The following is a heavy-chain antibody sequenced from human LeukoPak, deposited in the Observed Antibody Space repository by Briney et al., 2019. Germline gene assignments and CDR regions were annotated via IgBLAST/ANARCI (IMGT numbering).Heavy chain of an antibody. CDR2: INLKGGGT. CDR1: GYTFTGYY. CDR3: ATVGPLGGYCYGYRGPADY. J-gene: IGHJ4*02. D-gene: IGHD5-18*01. Sequence: ASVKVSCKDSGYTFTGYYMHCVRQAPGQGVEWVRRINLKGGGTNYAQKFEGRVTMTRDTTISTAYMELSRLRSDDTAVYYCATVGPLGGYCYGYRGPADYWGQGTLVTVSS. V-gene: IGHV1-2*06.